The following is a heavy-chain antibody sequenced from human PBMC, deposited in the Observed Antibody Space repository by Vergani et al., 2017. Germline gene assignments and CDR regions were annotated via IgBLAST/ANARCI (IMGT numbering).Heavy chain of an antibody. CDR1: GYTFTSYG. J-gene: IGHJ2*01. CDR3: AADAYDFWRGPNWYFDL. D-gene: IGHD3-3*01. CDR2: ISAHNGNT. Sequence: QVQLVQSGDEVKKPGASVKVSCKASGYTFTSYGISWVRQAPGQGLEWMGWISAHNGNTNYTPRLQGRVSMTTDASTSTAYMELRSLRSDDTAVYYCAADAYDFWRGPNWYFDLWGRGTLVTVSS. V-gene: IGHV1-18*01.